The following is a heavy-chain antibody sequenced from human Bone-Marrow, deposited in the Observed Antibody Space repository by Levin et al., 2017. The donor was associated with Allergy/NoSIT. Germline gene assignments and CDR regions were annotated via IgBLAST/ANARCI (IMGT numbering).Heavy chain of an antibody. CDR2: ISSSSSYI. CDR1: GFTFSSYS. CDR3: ARDLRDDYYYYYMDV. V-gene: IGHV3-21*01. J-gene: IGHJ6*03. Sequence: GGSLRLSCAASGFTFSSYSMNWVRQAPGKGLEWVSSISSSSSYIYYADSVKGRFTISRDNAKNSLYLQMNSLRAEDTAVYYCARDLRDDYYYYYMDVWGKGTTVTVSS.